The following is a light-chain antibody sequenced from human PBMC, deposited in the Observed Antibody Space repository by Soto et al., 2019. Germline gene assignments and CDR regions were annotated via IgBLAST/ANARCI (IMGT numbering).Light chain of an antibody. CDR2: DVS. CDR3: SSFTTSTSYV. CDR1: SSDVGAYDY. V-gene: IGLV2-14*03. Sequence: QSALTQPASVSGSPGQSITISCTGTSSDVGAYDYVSWYQQHPGEVPKLMIFDVSDRPSGVSNRFSGSKSGNTASLTISGLQAEDEADYYCSSFTTSTSYVFGTVTNFTVL. J-gene: IGLJ1*01.